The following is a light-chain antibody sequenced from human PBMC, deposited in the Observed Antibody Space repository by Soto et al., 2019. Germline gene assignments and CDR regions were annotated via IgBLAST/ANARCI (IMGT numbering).Light chain of an antibody. V-gene: IGKV1-33*01. J-gene: IGKJ4*01. CDR3: KQSDHVPF. CDR2: DAS. CDR1: QDMKNY. Sequence: DLQMTQSPSSLSASVGDRVTITCRASQDMKNYLNWYQHKPGKAPKLLIYDASFLEKGVPSRFTGSGSGTDFTFTISSLQPEDIATYYCKQSDHVPFFGGGTKVEI.